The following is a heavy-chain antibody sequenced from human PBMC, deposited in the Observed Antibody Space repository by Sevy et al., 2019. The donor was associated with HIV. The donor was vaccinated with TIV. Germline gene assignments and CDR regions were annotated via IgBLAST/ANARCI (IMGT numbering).Heavy chain of an antibody. Sequence: GGSLRLSCAASGITLTPYWMHWVRQVPGKGLVWVSRINSDGSSTSYAESVKGRFTISRDNGKNTVYLQMKSLRVEDTAVDFCSRGLYYYDMRGHQEPGDYWGQGVLVTVSS. D-gene: IGHD3-22*01. J-gene: IGHJ4*02. CDR2: INSDGSST. V-gene: IGHV3-74*01. CDR1: GITLTPYW. CDR3: SRGLYYYDMRGHQEPGDY.